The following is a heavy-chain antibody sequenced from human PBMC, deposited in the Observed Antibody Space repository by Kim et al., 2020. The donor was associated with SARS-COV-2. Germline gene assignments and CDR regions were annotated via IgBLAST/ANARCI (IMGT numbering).Heavy chain of an antibody. Sequence: GESLKISCKASAYSFNIYWIAWVRQMPGKGLEWMGIIYPGDSDTKYSPSFQGQVTISADRSNSTAYLQWSGLKASDSALYFCARRHSGVYYYDYWGQGTRVTVSS. CDR1: AYSFNIYW. CDR2: IYPGDSDT. V-gene: IGHV5-51*01. D-gene: IGHD3-22*01. CDR3: ARRHSGVYYYDY. J-gene: IGHJ4*02.